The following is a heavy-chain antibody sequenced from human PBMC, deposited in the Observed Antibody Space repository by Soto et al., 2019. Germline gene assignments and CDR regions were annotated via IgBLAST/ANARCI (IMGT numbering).Heavy chain of an antibody. V-gene: IGHV3-30*18. D-gene: IGHD2-2*01. CDR2: ISYDGSNE. CDR1: GFTFSTYG. CDR3: AKATGCCYSSSCRDYYYYYGMDV. Sequence: GGSLRLSCAASGFTFSTYGMHWVRQAPGKGLEWVAVISYDGSNEYYADSVKGRFTISRDNSKNTLYLQMNSLRAEDTAVYYCAKATGCCYSSSCRDYYYYYGMDVWGRGTTVTVSS. J-gene: IGHJ6*02.